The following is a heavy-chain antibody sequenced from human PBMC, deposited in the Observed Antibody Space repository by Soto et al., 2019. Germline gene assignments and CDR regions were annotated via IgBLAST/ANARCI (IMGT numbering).Heavy chain of an antibody. Sequence: QVQLVESGGGVVQPGRSLRLSCAASGFTFSSYGMHWVRQAPGKGLEWVAVIWYDGSNKYYADSVKGRFTISRDNSKITLYLQMNSLRAEDTAVYFCARFSSSWYGRIDYWGQGTLVTVSS. CDR1: GFTFSSYG. CDR2: IWYDGSNK. V-gene: IGHV3-33*01. CDR3: ARFSSSWYGRIDY. J-gene: IGHJ4*02. D-gene: IGHD6-13*01.